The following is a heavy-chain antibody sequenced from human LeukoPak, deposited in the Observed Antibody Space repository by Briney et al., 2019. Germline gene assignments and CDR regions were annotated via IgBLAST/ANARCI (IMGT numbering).Heavy chain of an antibody. Sequence: ASVKLSCRASGSTFTGYYMHWVRHAPAQGLERMGRVNPNSGGTNYAQRFQGRVTMTRDTSISTAYMELSRLRSDDTAVYYCARVQYYYDSSGYYLGSVIDYWGQGTLVTVSS. V-gene: IGHV1-2*06. CDR3: ARVQYYYDSSGYYLGSVIDY. CDR2: VNPNSGGT. J-gene: IGHJ4*02. CDR1: GSTFTGYY. D-gene: IGHD3-22*01.